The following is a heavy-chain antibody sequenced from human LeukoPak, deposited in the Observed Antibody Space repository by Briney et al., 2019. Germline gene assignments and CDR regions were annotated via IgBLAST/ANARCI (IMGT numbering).Heavy chain of an antibody. V-gene: IGHV3-23*01. D-gene: IGHD3-10*01. CDR1: GFTFSSYG. Sequence: PGGTLRLSCAAPGFTFSSYGMSWVRQAPGKGLEWVSAISGSGGSTYYADSVKGRFTISRDNSKNTLYLQMNSLRAEDTAVYYCAKDTDEVLLWFGEFDYWGQGTLVTVSS. J-gene: IGHJ4*02. CDR3: AKDTDEVLLWFGEFDY. CDR2: ISGSGGST.